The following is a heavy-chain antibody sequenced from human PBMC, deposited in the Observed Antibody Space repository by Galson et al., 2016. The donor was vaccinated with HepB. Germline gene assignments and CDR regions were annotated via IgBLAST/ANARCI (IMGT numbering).Heavy chain of an antibody. V-gene: IGHV3-7*01. CDR2: IKQDGSEK. Sequence: SLRLSCAASGFTFSSYWMSWVRQAPGKGLEWVANIKQDGSEKDYVDSVKGRFTISRDNAKNSLYVQMNSLRAEDTAVYYCTREGVGGIDLWGRGTLVTVSS. CDR3: TREGVGGIDL. J-gene: IGHJ2*01. D-gene: IGHD1-26*01. CDR1: GFTFSSYW.